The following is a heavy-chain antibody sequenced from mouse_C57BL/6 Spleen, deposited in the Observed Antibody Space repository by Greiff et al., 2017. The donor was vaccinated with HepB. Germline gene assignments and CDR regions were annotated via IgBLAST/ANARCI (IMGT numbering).Heavy chain of an antibody. D-gene: IGHD2-3*01. CDR1: GYTFTSYR. CDR2: IYPGNSDT. CDR3: TRSEGWLLSRHYAMDY. Sequence: EVQLQQQSGTVLARPGASVKMSCKTSGYTFTSYRMHWVKQRPGQGLEWIGAIYPGNSDTSYNQKFKGKAKLTAVTSASTAYMELSSLTNEDSAVYYCTRSEGWLLSRHYAMDYWGQGTSVTVSS. J-gene: IGHJ4*01. V-gene: IGHV1-5*01.